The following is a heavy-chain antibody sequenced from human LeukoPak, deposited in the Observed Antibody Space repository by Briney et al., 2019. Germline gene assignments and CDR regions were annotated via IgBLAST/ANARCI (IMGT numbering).Heavy chain of an antibody. J-gene: IGHJ6*02. Sequence: SETLSLTCTVSGGSISSYYWSWIRQPPGKGLEWIGYIYDTGSTNYNPSLKSRVTISVDTSKNQFSLKLSSVTAADTAVYYCARSNQPDIVVVPAAIDYYGMDVWGQGTTVTASS. D-gene: IGHD2-2*02. V-gene: IGHV4-59*01. CDR3: ARSNQPDIVVVPAAIDYYGMDV. CDR1: GGSISSYY. CDR2: IYDTGST.